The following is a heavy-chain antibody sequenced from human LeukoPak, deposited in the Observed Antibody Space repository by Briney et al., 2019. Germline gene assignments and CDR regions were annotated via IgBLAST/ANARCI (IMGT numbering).Heavy chain of an antibody. CDR3: VERLSDFDY. CDR1: GFTFSSYA. D-gene: IGHD1-1*01. J-gene: IGHJ4*02. Sequence: PGGSLRLSCAASGFTFSSYAMHWVRQAPGKGLEWVAVISYDGSNKYYADSVKGRFTISRDNSKNTLYLQMNSLRAEDTAVYYCVERLSDFDYWGQGTLVTVSS. V-gene: IGHV3-30-3*01. CDR2: ISYDGSNK.